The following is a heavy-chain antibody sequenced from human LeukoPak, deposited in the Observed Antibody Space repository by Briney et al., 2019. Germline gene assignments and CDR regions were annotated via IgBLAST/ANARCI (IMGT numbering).Heavy chain of an antibody. Sequence: GGSLRLSCAASGFTFSSYAMSWVRQAPGKGLEWVSAFSGSGGSTYYADSVKGWFTISRDNSKNTLYLQMNSLRAEDTAVYYCAKTSYQLLSRWFDPWGQGTLVTVSS. J-gene: IGHJ5*02. V-gene: IGHV3-23*01. CDR2: FSGSGGST. CDR1: GFTFSSYA. CDR3: AKTSYQLLSRWFDP. D-gene: IGHD2-2*01.